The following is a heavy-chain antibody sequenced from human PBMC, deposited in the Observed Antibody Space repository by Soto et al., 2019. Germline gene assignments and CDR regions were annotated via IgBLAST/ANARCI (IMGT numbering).Heavy chain of an antibody. CDR3: ARSYYYDSSGYPFDY. Sequence: SVKVSCKASGGTFSSYAISWVRQAPGQGLEWMGGIIPIFGTASYAQKFQGRVTITADESTSTAYMELSSLRSEDTAVYYCARSYYYDSSGYPFDYWGQGTLVTVSS. D-gene: IGHD3-22*01. CDR2: IIPIFGTA. J-gene: IGHJ4*02. CDR1: GGTFSSYA. V-gene: IGHV1-69*13.